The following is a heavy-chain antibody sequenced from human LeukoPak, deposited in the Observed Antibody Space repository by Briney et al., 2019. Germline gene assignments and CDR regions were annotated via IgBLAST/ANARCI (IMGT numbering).Heavy chain of an antibody. D-gene: IGHD6-19*01. CDR1: GYTFTSYG. V-gene: IGHV1-18*01. J-gene: IGHJ4*02. Sequence: ASVKVSCKASGYTFTSYGISWVRQAPGQGLEWMGWIIAYNGKTNYAQKLQGRVTMTTDTSTSTAYMELRSLRSEDTAVYYCARGLPIAVAGADHYFVFWGQGTLVTVSS. CDR3: ARGLPIAVAGADHYFVF. CDR2: IIAYNGKT.